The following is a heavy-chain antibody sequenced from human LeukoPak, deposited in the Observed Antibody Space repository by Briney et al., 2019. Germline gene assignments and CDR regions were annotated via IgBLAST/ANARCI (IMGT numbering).Heavy chain of an antibody. CDR3: ARGVYYYGSGSYYY. CDR2: IYTSGST. J-gene: IGHJ4*02. D-gene: IGHD3-10*01. CDR1: GXXXXXXY. V-gene: IGHV4-4*07. Sequence: PSETLSLTCTVXGXXXXXXYWXXXXXPAGXGLEWIGRIYTSGSTXXXPSLKSRVTISVDTSKNQFSLKLSSVTAADTAVYYCARGVYYYGSGSYYYWGQGTLVTVSS.